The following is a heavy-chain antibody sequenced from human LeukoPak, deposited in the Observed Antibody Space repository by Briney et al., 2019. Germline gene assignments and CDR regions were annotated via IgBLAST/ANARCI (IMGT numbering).Heavy chain of an antibody. V-gene: IGHV4-4*07. CDR3: ARDARRDGYTKIDY. D-gene: IGHD5-24*01. J-gene: IGHJ4*02. CDR2: IYTSGST. Sequence: SETLSLTCTVSGGSISSYYWSWIRQPAGKGLEWIGRIYTSGSTNYNPSLKSRVTMSVDTSKNQFSLKLTSVTAADTAVYYCARDARRDGYTKIDYWGQGTLVTVSS. CDR1: GGSISSYY.